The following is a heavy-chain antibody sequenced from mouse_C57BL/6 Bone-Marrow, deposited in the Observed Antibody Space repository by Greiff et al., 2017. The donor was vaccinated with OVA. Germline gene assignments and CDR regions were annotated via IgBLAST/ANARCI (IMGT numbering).Heavy chain of an antibody. CDR1: GYAFTNYL. D-gene: IGHD1-1*01. J-gene: IGHJ4*01. CDR3: ARRSPSYAMDY. CDR2: INPGSGGT. Sequence: VKLQESGAELVRPGTSVKVSCKASGYAFTNYLIEWVKQRPGQGLEWIGVINPGSGGTNYNEKFKGKATLTADKSSSTAYMQLSSLTSEDSAVYFCARRSPSYAMDYWGQGTSVTVSS. V-gene: IGHV1-54*01.